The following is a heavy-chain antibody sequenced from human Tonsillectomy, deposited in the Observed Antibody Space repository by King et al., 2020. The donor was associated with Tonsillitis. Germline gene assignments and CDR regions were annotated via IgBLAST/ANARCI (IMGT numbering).Heavy chain of an antibody. Sequence: QLVQSGAEVKKPRSSVKVSCKASGGTFSSYPISWVRQAPGQGLDWMGGIIPIFGAPNYTQKFQGRVTITADESTSTAYMELSSLRSDDTAVYYCARAHEPFRNDAFDIWGQGTMVTVSS. J-gene: IGHJ3*02. CDR2: IIPIFGAP. CDR1: GGTFSSYP. D-gene: IGHD3-3*02. CDR3: ARAHEPFRNDAFDI. V-gene: IGHV1-69*12.